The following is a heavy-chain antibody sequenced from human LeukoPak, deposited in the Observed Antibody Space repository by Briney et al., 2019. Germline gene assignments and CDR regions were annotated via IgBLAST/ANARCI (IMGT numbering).Heavy chain of an antibody. CDR2: IYSGGST. J-gene: IGHJ4*02. V-gene: IGHV3-66*01. Sequence: GGSLRLSCAASGISFSSYAMSWVRQAPGKGLEWVSVIYSGGSTYYADSVKGRFTISRDNSKNTLYLQMNSLRAEDTAVYYCAKGGSGSYYNPYFDYWGQGTLVTVSS. CDR3: AKGGSGSYYNPYFDY. D-gene: IGHD3-10*01. CDR1: GISFSSYA.